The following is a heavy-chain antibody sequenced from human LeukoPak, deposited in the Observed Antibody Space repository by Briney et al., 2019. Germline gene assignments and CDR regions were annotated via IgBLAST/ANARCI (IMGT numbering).Heavy chain of an antibody. J-gene: IGHJ6*02. V-gene: IGHV1-69*04. Sequence: GASVKVSCKASGGTFSSYAISWVRQAPGQGLEWMGRIIPILGIANYAQKFQGRVTITADKSTSTAYMELSSLRSEDTAVYYCAREGRWFGELARDYYYYGMDVWGQGTTVTVSS. CDR1: GGTFSSYA. CDR3: AREGRWFGELARDYYYYGMDV. D-gene: IGHD3-10*01. CDR2: IIPILGIA.